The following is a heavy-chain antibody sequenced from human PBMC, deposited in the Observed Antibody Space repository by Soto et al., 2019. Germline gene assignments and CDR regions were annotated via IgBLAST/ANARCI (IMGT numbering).Heavy chain of an antibody. CDR1: GYSFTSYW. CDR2: IYPGDSDT. J-gene: IGHJ4*02. D-gene: IGHD2-2*01. V-gene: IGHV5-51*01. CDR3: ARPRVPYCSSASCHLFDY. Sequence: PGESLKISCKGSGYSFTSYWIGWVRQMPGKGLEWMGIIYPGDSDTRYSPSFQGQVTMSADKSTSTAYLQWSSLKASDTAMYYCARPRVPYCSSASCHLFDYWGQGTLVTVSS.